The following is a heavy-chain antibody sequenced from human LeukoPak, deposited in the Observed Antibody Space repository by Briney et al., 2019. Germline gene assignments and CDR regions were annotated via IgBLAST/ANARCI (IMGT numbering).Heavy chain of an antibody. CDR3: ARDTVPAAYDYYYGMDV. CDR2: ISYDGSNK. J-gene: IGHJ6*02. V-gene: IGHV3-30*03. CDR1: GFTFSSYG. Sequence: GRSLRLSCAASGFTFSSYGMHWVRQAPGKGLEWVAVISYDGSNKYYADSVKGRFTISRDNSKYTLDLQMNSLRAEDTALYYCARDTVPAAYDYYYGMDVWGQGTTVTVSS. D-gene: IGHD2-2*01.